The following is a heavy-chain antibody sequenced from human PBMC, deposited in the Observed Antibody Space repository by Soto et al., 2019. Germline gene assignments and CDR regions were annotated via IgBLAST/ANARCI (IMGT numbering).Heavy chain of an antibody. V-gene: IGHV3-7*03. CDR2: IKQDGSEK. J-gene: IGHJ6*02. Sequence: QTGGSLRLSCAASGFTFSSYWMSWVRQAPGKGLEWVANIKQDGSEKYYVDSVKGRFTISRDNAKNSLYLQMNSLRAEDTAVYYCARDGRGDYVKYYYYGMDVWGQGTTVTVSS. CDR3: ARDGRGDYVKYYYYGMDV. D-gene: IGHD4-17*01. CDR1: GFTFSSYW.